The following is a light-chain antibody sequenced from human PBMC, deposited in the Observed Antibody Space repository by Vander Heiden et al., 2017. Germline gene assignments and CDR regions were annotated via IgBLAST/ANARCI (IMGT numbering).Light chain of an antibody. V-gene: IGKV3-15*01. CDR3: QQYNDWPPFT. CDR1: QSIRTY. Sequence: ETVMTQSPATLSVSPGERVTLSCRASQSIRTYLAWYQQKPCQAPRLLMYDVSTRATGIPARFSGSGSGTEFTLTISSLQSEDFAIYYCQQYNDWPPFTFGPGTKV. J-gene: IGKJ3*01. CDR2: DVS.